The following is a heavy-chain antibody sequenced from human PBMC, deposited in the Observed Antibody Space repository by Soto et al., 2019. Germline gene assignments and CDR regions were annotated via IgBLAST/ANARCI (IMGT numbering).Heavy chain of an antibody. CDR3: ARDSPYDSSGYVSRYYFDY. Sequence: GGSLRLSCAASGFTFSSYAMHWVRQAPGKGLEWVAVISYDGSNKYYADSVKGRFTISRDNSKNTLYLQMNSLRAEDTALYYCARDSPYDSSGYVSRYYFDYWGQGTLVTVSS. CDR2: ISYDGSNK. V-gene: IGHV3-30-3*01. J-gene: IGHJ4*02. D-gene: IGHD3-22*01. CDR1: GFTFSSYA.